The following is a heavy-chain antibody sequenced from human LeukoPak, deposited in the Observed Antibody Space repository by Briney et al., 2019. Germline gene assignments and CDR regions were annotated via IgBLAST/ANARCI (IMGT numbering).Heavy chain of an antibody. D-gene: IGHD3-10*01. CDR2: INWNGGSR. CDR1: GFTFDDYG. Sequence: SGGSLRLSCSASGFTFDDYGVSWVRQAPGKGLEWVSGINWNGGSRGYADSVKGRFTISRDNAKTSLYLQMNSLRAEDTALYYCARYLYGTGDFDIWGKGTMVTVSS. V-gene: IGHV3-20*04. CDR3: ARYLYGTGDFDI. J-gene: IGHJ3*02.